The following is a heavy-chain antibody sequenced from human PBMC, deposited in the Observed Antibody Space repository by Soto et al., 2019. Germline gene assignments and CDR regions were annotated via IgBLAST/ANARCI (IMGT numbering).Heavy chain of an antibody. D-gene: IGHD5-12*01. CDR2: IWYDGSNK. V-gene: IGHV3-33*01. Sequence: QVQLVESGGGVVQPGRSLRLSCAASGFTFSSYGMHWVRQAPGKGLEWVAVIWYDGSNKYYADSVKGRFTISRDNSKNTLYLQMNGLGADDTAVYYCARGELEMATAAGGMDVWGQGTTVTVSS. CDR1: GFTFSSYG. CDR3: ARGELEMATAAGGMDV. J-gene: IGHJ6*02.